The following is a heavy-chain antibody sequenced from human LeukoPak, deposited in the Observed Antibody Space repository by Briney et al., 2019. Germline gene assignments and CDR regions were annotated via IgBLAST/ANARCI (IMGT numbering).Heavy chain of an antibody. Sequence: GGSLRLSCAASGFTFSSYSMNWVRQAPGKGLEWVSYISSSSSTIYYADSVKGRFTISRDNAKNSLYLQMNSLRAEDTAVYYCAREARWWVAKYYFDYWGQGTLVTVSS. CDR2: ISSSSSTI. J-gene: IGHJ4*02. CDR3: AREARWWVAKYYFDY. CDR1: GFTFSSYS. D-gene: IGHD2-15*01. V-gene: IGHV3-48*01.